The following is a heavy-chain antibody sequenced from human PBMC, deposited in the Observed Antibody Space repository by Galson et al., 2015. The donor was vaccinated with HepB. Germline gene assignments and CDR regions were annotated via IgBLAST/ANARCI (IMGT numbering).Heavy chain of an antibody. D-gene: IGHD6-13*01. CDR3: ARALATANWFDP. J-gene: IGHJ5*02. V-gene: IGHV1-8*01. CDR2: MNPNSGDT. CDR1: GYTFTSYD. Sequence: SVKVSCKASGYTFTSYDINWVRQATGQGLEWMGWMNPNSGDTGYAQKFQGRVTMTRNTPISTAYMELSSLRSEDTAVYYCARALATANWFDPWGQGTLVTVSS.